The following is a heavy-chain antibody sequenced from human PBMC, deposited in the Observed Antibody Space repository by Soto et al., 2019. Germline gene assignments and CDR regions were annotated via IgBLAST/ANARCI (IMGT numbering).Heavy chain of an antibody. CDR3: AKSLAGDYYDSSGDGY. CDR1: GFTFSSYA. D-gene: IGHD3-22*01. Sequence: PGGSLRLSCAASGFTFSSYAMSWVRQAPGKGLEWVSAISGSGGSTYYADSVKGRFTISRDNSKNTLYLQMNSLRAEDTAVYYCAKSLAGDYYDSSGDGYWGQGTLVTVSS. V-gene: IGHV3-23*01. CDR2: ISGSGGST. J-gene: IGHJ4*02.